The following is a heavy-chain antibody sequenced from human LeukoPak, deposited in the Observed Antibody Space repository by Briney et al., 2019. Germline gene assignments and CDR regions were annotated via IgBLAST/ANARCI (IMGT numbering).Heavy chain of an antibody. J-gene: IGHJ4*02. Sequence: PSETLSLTCTVSGGSISSSSYYWGWIRQPPGKGLEWIGSIYYSGSTYYNPSLKSRVTISVDTSKNQSSLKLSSVTAADTAMYYCVKSGGYGLIDYWGQGTLVTVSS. D-gene: IGHD6-19*01. V-gene: IGHV4-39*01. CDR1: GGSISSSSYY. CDR3: VKSGGYGLIDY. CDR2: IYYSGST.